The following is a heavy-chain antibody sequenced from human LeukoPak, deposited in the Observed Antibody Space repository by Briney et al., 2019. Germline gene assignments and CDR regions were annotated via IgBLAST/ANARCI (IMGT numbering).Heavy chain of an antibody. J-gene: IGHJ4*02. CDR3: AKDQATIFGVVIIPYYFDY. Sequence: PGGSLRLSCAASGFDFSTYAMSWVRQAPGKGLEWVSAISGSGGSTYYADSVKGRFTISRDNPKNTLYLQMNSLRAEDTAVYYCAKDQATIFGVVIIPYYFDYWGQGTLVTVSS. CDR1: GFDFSTYA. D-gene: IGHD3-3*01. CDR2: ISGSGGST. V-gene: IGHV3-23*01.